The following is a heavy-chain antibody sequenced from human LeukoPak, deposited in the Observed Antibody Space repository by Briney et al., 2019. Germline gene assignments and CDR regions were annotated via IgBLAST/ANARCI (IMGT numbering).Heavy chain of an antibody. CDR1: GFTFSSYA. D-gene: IGHD3-16*01. J-gene: IGHJ4*02. CDR2: ISGSGGST. V-gene: IGHV3-23*01. CDR3: ARADYGDYFDY. Sequence: GGSLRLSRAASGFTFSSYAMSWVRQAPGKGLEWVSAISGSGGSTYYADSVKGRFTISRDNSKNTLYLQMNSLRAEDTAVYYCARADYGDYFDYWGQGTLVTVSS.